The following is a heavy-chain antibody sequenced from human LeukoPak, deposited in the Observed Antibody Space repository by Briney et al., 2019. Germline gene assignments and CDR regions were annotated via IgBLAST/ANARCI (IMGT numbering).Heavy chain of an antibody. CDR3: AKECYRYGDYVGWFDP. D-gene: IGHD4-17*01. Sequence: GGSLRLSCAASGFTFSSYAMSWVRQAPGKGLEWVSAISGSGGSTYYADSVKGRFTISRDNSKNTLYLQMNSLRAEDTAVYYCAKECYRYGDYVGWFDPWGQGTLVTVSS. J-gene: IGHJ5*02. V-gene: IGHV3-23*01. CDR1: GFTFSSYA. CDR2: ISGSGGST.